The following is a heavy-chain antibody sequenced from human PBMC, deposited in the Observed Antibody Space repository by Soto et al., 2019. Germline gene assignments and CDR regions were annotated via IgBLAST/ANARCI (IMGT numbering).Heavy chain of an antibody. CDR2: ISWNSGSI. CDR1: GLTFDDYT. D-gene: IGHD1-26*01. V-gene: IGHV3-9*01. CDR3: AKDERRWELGYGMDV. J-gene: IGHJ6*02. Sequence: EVQLVESGGGLVQPGRSLRLSCAASGLTFDDYTMHWVRQAPGKGLEWVSGISWNSGSIGYADSVKGRFTISRDNAKNSLYLQMNSLRAEDTALYYCAKDERRWELGYGMDVWGQGTTVTVSS.